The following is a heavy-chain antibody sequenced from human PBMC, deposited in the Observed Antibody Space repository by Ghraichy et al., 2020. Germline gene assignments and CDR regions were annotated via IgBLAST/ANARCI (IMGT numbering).Heavy chain of an antibody. D-gene: IGHD1-14*01. V-gene: IGHV3-21*01. J-gene: IGHJ3*02. CDR3: VRDGMNNRPHALDI. Sequence: GGSLRLSCAASGFTFSSHNMVWVRQAPGRGLEWVSSIITSSTYIRYADSVKGRFTISRDNAKNSLYLQMNSLRVEDTALYYCVRDGMNNRPHALDIWGQGTMVTVSP. CDR1: GFTFSSHN. CDR2: IITSSTYI.